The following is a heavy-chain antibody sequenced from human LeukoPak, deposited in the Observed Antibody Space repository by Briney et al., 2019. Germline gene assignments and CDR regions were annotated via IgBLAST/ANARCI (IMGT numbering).Heavy chain of an antibody. Sequence: GGSLRLSCVASEFTFSNYWMTWVRQAPGKGLEWVAVIWYDGSNKYYADSVKGRFTISRDNSKNTLYLQMNSLRAEDTAVYYCASWERFGESQPDYRGQGTLVTVSS. CDR1: EFTFSNYW. J-gene: IGHJ4*02. D-gene: IGHD3-10*01. V-gene: IGHV3-33*08. CDR2: IWYDGSNK. CDR3: ASWERFGESQPDY.